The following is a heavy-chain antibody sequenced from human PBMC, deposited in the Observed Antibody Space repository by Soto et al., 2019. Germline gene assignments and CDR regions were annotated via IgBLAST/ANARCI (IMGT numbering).Heavy chain of an antibody. J-gene: IGHJ4*02. CDR1: GGSFSSYA. V-gene: IGHV1-69*01. CDR3: AREGRHFDY. CDR2: INPIFGAA. Sequence: QVQLVQSGAEVRRPGSSVKVSCKASGGSFSSYAISWVRQAPGQGLEWMGAINPIFGAAHYAQKFQGRVTITADEITSTAYMELTGLSSDDTAVYFCAREGRHFDYRGQGTLVTVSS.